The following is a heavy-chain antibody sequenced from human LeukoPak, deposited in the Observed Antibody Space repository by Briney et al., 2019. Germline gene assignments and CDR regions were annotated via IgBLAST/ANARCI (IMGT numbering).Heavy chain of an antibody. J-gene: IGHJ4*02. D-gene: IGHD3-10*01. CDR3: ARDDYYGAGSLKLDY. V-gene: IGHV4-39*07. CDR1: GGSISSSSYY. Sequence: SETLSLTCTVSGGSISSSSYYWGWTRQPPGKGLEWIGSIYYSGRTYYNPSLKTRATISVTTSKNQVSMELRSVNPAVPSVYDCARDDYYGAGSLKLDYWGQGALVTVSS. CDR2: IYYSGRT.